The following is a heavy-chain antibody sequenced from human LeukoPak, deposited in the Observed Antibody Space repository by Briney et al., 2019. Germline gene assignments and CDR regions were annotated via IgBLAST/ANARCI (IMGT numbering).Heavy chain of an antibody. CDR3: ARDLYDSSGYPNHHFDY. Sequence: GGSLRLSCAASGFTFSSYWMHWVRQAPGKGLVWVSRINSDGSSTSYADSVKGRFTISRDNAKNTLYLQMNSLRAEDTAVYYCARDLYDSSGYPNHHFDYWGQGTLVTVSS. D-gene: IGHD3-22*01. V-gene: IGHV3-74*01. CDR2: INSDGSST. J-gene: IGHJ4*02. CDR1: GFTFSSYW.